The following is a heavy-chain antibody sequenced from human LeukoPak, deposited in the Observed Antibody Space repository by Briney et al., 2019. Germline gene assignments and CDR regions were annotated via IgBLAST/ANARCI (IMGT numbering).Heavy chain of an antibody. J-gene: IGHJ4*02. CDR3: AKGVAVASPYYFDY. CDR2: ISGSGSST. V-gene: IGHV3-23*01. Sequence: GGSLRLSCAASGFTFSSYAMSRVRQAPGKGLEWVSPISGSGSSTYYADSAKGRFTISRDNSKNALYLQMNGLRAEDTAVYYCAKGVAVASPYYFDYWGQGTLVTVSS. CDR1: GFTFSSYA. D-gene: IGHD6-19*01.